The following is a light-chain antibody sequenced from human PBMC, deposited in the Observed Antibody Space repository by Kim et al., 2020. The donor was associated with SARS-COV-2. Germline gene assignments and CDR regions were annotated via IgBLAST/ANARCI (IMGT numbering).Light chain of an antibody. CDR2: YPS. CDR3: QVWHSSSGV. CDR1: NIGSKS. Sequence: SYELTQPPSVSLAPGETARISCGGNNIGSKSVHWYQQKPGQAPVLVIYYPSDRPSGIPDRFSGSNSGNTATLTISRVEAGDEADYYCQVWHSSSGVFGGGTQLTVL. V-gene: IGLV3-21*04. J-gene: IGLJ3*02.